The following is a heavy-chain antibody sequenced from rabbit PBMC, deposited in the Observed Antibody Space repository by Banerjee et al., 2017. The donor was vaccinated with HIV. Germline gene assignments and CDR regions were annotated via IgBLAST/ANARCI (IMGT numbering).Heavy chain of an antibody. V-gene: IGHV1S40*01. CDR3: ASTYYSHGNVDDALAL. CDR1: GFSFSSSYW. D-gene: IGHD6-1*01. J-gene: IGHJ4*01. CDR2: IYAGSSGST. Sequence: QSLEESGGDLVKPGASLTLTCTASGFSFSSSYWICWVRQAPGKGLECIACIYAGSSGSTYYASWVNGRFTISRSTSLSTVDLQMTSLTAADTATYFCASTYYSHGNVDDALALWGQGTLVTVS.